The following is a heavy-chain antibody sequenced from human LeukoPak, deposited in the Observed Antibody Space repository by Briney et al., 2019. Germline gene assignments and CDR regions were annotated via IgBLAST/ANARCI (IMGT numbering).Heavy chain of an antibody. CDR2: VSYIGST. Sequence: SETLSLTCTVSGGSISSHYWSWIRQPPGKGLEWIGHVSYIGSTNYNPSLKSRVTISVDTSTNQFSLKLRSVTAADTAVYYCARDLIWSGLNRFDPWGQGTLVTVSS. CDR3: ARDLIWSGLNRFDP. V-gene: IGHV4-59*11. J-gene: IGHJ5*02. D-gene: IGHD3-3*01. CDR1: GGSISSHY.